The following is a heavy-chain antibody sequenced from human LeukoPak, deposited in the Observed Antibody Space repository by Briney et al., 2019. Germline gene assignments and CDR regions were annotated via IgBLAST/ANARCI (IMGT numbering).Heavy chain of an antibody. CDR1: GYTFTSYG. J-gene: IGHJ2*01. D-gene: IGHD7-27*01. Sequence: ASVKVSCKASGYTFTSYGISWVRQAPGQGLEWMGWINPNSGGTNYAQKFQGRVTMTRDTSISTAYMELSRLRSDDTAVYYCARLPMNWGFWYFDLWGRGTLVTVSS. CDR3: ARLPMNWGFWYFDL. V-gene: IGHV1-2*02. CDR2: INPNSGGT.